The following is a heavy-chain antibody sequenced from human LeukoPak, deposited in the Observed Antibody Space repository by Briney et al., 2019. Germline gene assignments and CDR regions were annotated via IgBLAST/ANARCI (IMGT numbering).Heavy chain of an antibody. CDR2: ISYDGSNK. V-gene: IGHV3-30*03. J-gene: IGHJ2*01. Sequence: GRSLRLSCTASGFTFSNFWMGWVRQAPGKGLEWVAVISYDGSNKYYADSVKGRFTISRDNSKNTLYLQMNSLRAEDSAVYYCARDGITMIVVVEYWYFDLWGRGTLVTVSS. D-gene: IGHD3-22*01. CDR3: ARDGITMIVVVEYWYFDL. CDR1: GFTFSNFW.